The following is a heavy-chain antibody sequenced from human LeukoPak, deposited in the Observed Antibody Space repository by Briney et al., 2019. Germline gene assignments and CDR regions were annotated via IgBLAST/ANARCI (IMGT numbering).Heavy chain of an antibody. D-gene: IGHD2-8*01. CDR1: GVSFSGHW. V-gene: IGHV3-74*03. Sequence: GGSLRLSSVASGVSFSGHWMHWVRQAPGKGLVAVSRITPDGADTAYADSVKGRFTISRDNAKNTLYLEMNSLAAEDTALYYCTRSGFSNGYDYWGQGTLVTVSS. CDR3: TRSGFSNGYDY. CDR2: ITPDGADT. J-gene: IGHJ4*02.